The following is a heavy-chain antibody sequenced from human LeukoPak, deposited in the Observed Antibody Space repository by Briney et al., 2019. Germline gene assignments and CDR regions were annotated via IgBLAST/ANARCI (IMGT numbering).Heavy chain of an antibody. CDR2: IWYDGSNK. CDR1: GFTFSSYG. V-gene: IGHV3-33*01. CDR3: ARAASNYDFWSGPPNFDY. D-gene: IGHD3-3*01. Sequence: RPGGSLRLSCAASGFTFSSYGIHWVRQAPGKGLEWVAVIWYDGSNKYYADSVKGRFTISRDNSKNTLYLQMNSLRAEDTAVYYCARAASNYDFWSGPPNFDYWGQGTLVTVSS. J-gene: IGHJ4*02.